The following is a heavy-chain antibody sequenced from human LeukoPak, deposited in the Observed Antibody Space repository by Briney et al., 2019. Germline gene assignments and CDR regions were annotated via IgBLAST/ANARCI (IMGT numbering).Heavy chain of an antibody. Sequence: PGGSLRLSCAASGFTFSSYAMHWVRQAPGKGLEWVAVISYDGSNKYCADSVKGRFTISRDNSKNTLYLQMNSLRAEDTAVYYCARAGIAAAALDYWGQGTLVTVSS. CDR2: ISYDGSNK. D-gene: IGHD6-13*01. J-gene: IGHJ4*02. CDR1: GFTFSSYA. CDR3: ARAGIAAAALDY. V-gene: IGHV3-30-3*01.